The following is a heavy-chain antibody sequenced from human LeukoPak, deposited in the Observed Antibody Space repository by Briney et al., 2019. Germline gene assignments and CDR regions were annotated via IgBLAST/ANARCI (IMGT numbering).Heavy chain of an antibody. Sequence: GGSLRLSCAASGFTFSTYSMNWVRQAPGKGLEWVSQISSRSTGIYYAESVKGRFTISRDNAKNSLYVQMNSLKDEDTAVYYCARAKTLTTPDYWGRGTLVTVSS. CDR2: ISSRSTGI. CDR1: GFTFSTYS. J-gene: IGHJ4*02. CDR3: ARAKTLTTPDY. D-gene: IGHD4-17*01. V-gene: IGHV3-48*02.